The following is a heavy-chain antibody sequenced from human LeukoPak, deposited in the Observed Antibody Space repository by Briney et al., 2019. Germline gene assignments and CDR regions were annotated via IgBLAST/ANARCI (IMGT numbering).Heavy chain of an antibody. Sequence: GSVKVSCMASGYTFTSYGISWVRQAPGQGLEWMGWISAYNGNTNYAQKLQGRVTMTTDTSTSTAYMELRSLRSDDTAVYYCARDGVVAANYGMDVWGQGTTVTVSS. CDR1: GYTFTSYG. CDR3: ARDGVVAANYGMDV. V-gene: IGHV1-18*01. D-gene: IGHD2-15*01. CDR2: ISAYNGNT. J-gene: IGHJ6*02.